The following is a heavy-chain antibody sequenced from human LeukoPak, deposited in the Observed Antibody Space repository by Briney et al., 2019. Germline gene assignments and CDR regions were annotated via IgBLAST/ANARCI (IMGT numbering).Heavy chain of an antibody. J-gene: IGHJ5*02. Sequence: KPSETLSLTCAVYGGSFSGYYWSWIRQPPGKGLEWIGEINHSGSTNYNPSLKSRVTISVATSKNQFSLKLRSVTAADTAVYYCARAPKKYCSSTSCSNWFDPWGQGTLVTVSS. CDR2: INHSGST. D-gene: IGHD2-2*01. CDR3: ARAPKKYCSSTSCSNWFDP. CDR1: GGSFSGYY. V-gene: IGHV4-34*01.